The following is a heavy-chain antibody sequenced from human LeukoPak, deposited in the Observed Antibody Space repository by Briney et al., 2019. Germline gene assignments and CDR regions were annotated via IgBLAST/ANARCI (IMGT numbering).Heavy chain of an antibody. CDR2: INPNSGDT. Sequence: ASVKVSFKASAYPFTVYYLHWVRQAPGQGLEWMGWINPNSGDTNYAQNFQGRVTMTRDTSLSTAYMEVISLRSDDTAVYYCARDRAGTWVGATNYRGQGTLVTVSS. V-gene: IGHV1-2*02. CDR1: AYPFTVYY. D-gene: IGHD1-26*01. CDR3: ARDRAGTWVGATNY. J-gene: IGHJ4*02.